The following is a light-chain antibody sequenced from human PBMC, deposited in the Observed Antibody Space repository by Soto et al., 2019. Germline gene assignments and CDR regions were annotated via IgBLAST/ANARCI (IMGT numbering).Light chain of an antibody. Sequence: QSVLTQPPSASGSPGQSVTISCSGSSSNIGGRAASWYQQLPGTAPKRLINSNNQRPSGVPDRFSGSKSGTSASLAISGLQSGDEADYYCAAWDDSLNIFVFGTGTKLTVL. CDR3: AAWDDSLNIFV. CDR2: SNN. V-gene: IGLV1-44*01. CDR1: SSNIGGRA. J-gene: IGLJ1*01.